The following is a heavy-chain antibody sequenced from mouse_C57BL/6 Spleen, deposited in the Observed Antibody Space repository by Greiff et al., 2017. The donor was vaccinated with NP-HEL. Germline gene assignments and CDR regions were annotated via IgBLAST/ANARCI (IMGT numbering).Heavy chain of an antibody. CDR2: ISSGSSTI. D-gene: IGHD1-1*01. J-gene: IGHJ3*01. CDR3: ARPADYYGSSRFAY. V-gene: IGHV5-17*01. Sequence: EVKLVESGGGLVKPGGSLKLSCAASGFTFSDYGMHWVRQAPEKGLEWVAYISSGSSTIYYADTVKGRFTISRDNAKNTLFLQMTSLRSEDTAMYYCARPADYYGSSRFAYWGQGTLVTVSA. CDR1: GFTFSDYG.